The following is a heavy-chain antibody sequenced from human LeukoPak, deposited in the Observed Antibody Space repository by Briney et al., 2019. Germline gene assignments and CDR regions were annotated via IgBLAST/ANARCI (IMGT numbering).Heavy chain of an antibody. J-gene: IGHJ4*02. D-gene: IGHD3-10*01. Sequence: SETLSLTCAVYGGSFSGYYWRWIRQPPGKGLEWMGGINHSGSTNYHPSLKSRVTISVDTPKNQFSLKLSSVTAADTAVYYCAYPSRSLDYWGQGTLVTVSS. V-gene: IGHV4-34*01. CDR2: INHSGST. CDR1: GGSFSGYY. CDR3: AYPSRSLDY.